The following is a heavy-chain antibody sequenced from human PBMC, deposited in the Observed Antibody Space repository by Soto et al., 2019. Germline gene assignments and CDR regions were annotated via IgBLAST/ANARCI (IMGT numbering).Heavy chain of an antibody. D-gene: IGHD3-3*01. CDR1: GGSFSGYY. V-gene: IGHV4-34*01. J-gene: IGHJ3*02. CDR2: INHSGST. CDR3: ARAERDYDLYAFDI. Sequence: SETLSLTCAVYGGSFSGYYWSWIRQPPGKGLEWIGEINHSGSTNYNPSLKSRVTISVDTSKNQFSLKLSSVTAADTAVYYCARAERDYDLYAFDIWGQGTMVTVSS.